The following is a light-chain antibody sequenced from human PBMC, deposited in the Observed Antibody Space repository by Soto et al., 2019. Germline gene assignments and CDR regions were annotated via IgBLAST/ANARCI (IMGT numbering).Light chain of an antibody. CDR2: GAS. J-gene: IGKJ2*01. CDR1: QSVSSN. CDR3: QQYNNWPRT. V-gene: IGKV3-15*01. Sequence: EILMTQSPATLSVSPGERATLSCRASQSVSSNLAWYQQKPGQAPRLLIYGASTRATGIPARFSGSGSGTEFTLTISSLESEDFSVYYCQQYNNWPRTFGQGTKLDIK.